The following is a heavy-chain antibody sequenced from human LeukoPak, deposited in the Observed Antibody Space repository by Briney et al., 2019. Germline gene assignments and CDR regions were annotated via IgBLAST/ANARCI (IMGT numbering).Heavy chain of an antibody. Sequence: GASVKVSCKASGYSFTGYYIHWVRQAPGQGLEWMGWINPNSGGTKYAQKFQGRVSLTMDTSIRTAYMELTRLRSDDTAVYYCARREPVYSSGPYVVEDFQEWGPRTLVTVSS. D-gene: IGHD6-19*01. CDR2: INPNSGGT. J-gene: IGHJ1*01. V-gene: IGHV1-2*02. CDR3: ARREPVYSSGPYVVEDFQE. CDR1: GYSFTGYY.